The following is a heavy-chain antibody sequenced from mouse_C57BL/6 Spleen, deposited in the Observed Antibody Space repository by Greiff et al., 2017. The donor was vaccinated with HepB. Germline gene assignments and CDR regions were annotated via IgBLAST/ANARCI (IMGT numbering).Heavy chain of an antibody. Sequence: EVKLMESGPGLAKPSQTLSLTCSVTGYSITSDYWNWIRKFPGNKLEYMGYISYSGSTYYNPSLKSRISITRDTSKNQYYLQLNSVTTEDTATYYCARYTHFTTVVAHWYFDVWGTGTTVTVSS. D-gene: IGHD1-1*01. CDR1: GYSITSDY. V-gene: IGHV3-8*01. CDR3: ARYTHFTTVVAHWYFDV. CDR2: ISYSGST. J-gene: IGHJ1*03.